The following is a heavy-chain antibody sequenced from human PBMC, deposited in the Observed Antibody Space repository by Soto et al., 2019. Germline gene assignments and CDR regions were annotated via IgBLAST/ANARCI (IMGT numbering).Heavy chain of an antibody. CDR1: CGAISTYY. CDR2: IYSSGST. V-gene: IGHV4-4*07. D-gene: IGHD3-3*01. Sequence: SETLSLTCFGSCGAISTYYWTWIRQPAGKGLEWIGRIYSSGSTKYNPSLQSRVTMSLDTSNNQFSLRLTSVTAADTAVYYCARGQRFSDWFDPWGKGTLVTVSS. CDR3: ARGQRFSDWFDP. J-gene: IGHJ5*02.